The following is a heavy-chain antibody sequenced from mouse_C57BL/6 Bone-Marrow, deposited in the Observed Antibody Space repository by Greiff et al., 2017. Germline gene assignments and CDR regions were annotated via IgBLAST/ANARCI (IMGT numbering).Heavy chain of an antibody. Sequence: VQRVESGPELVKPGASVKISCKASGYAFSSSWMNWVKQRPGQGLEWIGRIYPGDGDTNYNGKFKGKATMTSAKSSSTAYMQLSSLASEDSAVYFCARIWSFAYWGQGTLVTVSA. J-gene: IGHJ3*01. V-gene: IGHV1-82*01. D-gene: IGHD1-1*02. CDR3: ARIWSFAY. CDR2: IYPGDGDT. CDR1: GYAFSSSW.